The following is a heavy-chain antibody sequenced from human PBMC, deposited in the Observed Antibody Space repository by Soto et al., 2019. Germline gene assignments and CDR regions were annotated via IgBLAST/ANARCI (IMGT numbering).Heavy chain of an antibody. Sequence: ASVKVSCKASGYTFTTYYIHWVRQAPGQGLEWMGRINPNSGNTGYAQKFQGRVTMTRNTSINTAYMELSSLRSEDTAIYYCARERVHAFDIWGQGTMVTVSS. CDR2: INPNSGNT. V-gene: IGHV1-8*02. CDR1: GYTFTTYY. J-gene: IGHJ3*02. CDR3: ARERVHAFDI.